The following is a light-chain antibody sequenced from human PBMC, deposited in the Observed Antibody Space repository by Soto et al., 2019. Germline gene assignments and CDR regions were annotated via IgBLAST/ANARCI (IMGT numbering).Light chain of an antibody. CDR1: NSDVGGYNY. V-gene: IGLV2-14*01. CDR2: QVT. CDR3: VSYTSGGTVV. J-gene: IGLJ2*01. Sequence: QSALNQPASVSGSPGQSLTISCTGNNSDVGGYNYVSWYQQHPGKPPTLVIYQVTNRPSGVSDRFSGSKSGNTAALTISGLQAEDEADYYCVSYTSGGTVVFGGGTKLTVL.